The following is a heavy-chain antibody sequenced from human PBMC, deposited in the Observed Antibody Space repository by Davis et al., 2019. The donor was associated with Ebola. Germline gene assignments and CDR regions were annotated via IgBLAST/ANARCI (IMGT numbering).Heavy chain of an antibody. Sequence: PGGSLRLSCAASGFTFSSYAMSWVRQAPGKGLEWVSAISGSGGSTYYADSVKGRFTISRDNSKNTLYLQMNSLRAEDTAIYYCAKRGYCSGGACALYYSYTMDVWGQGTTVTVSS. J-gene: IGHJ6*02. CDR1: GFTFSSYA. D-gene: IGHD2-15*01. CDR3: AKRGYCSGGACALYYSYTMDV. CDR2: ISGSGGST. V-gene: IGHV3-23*01.